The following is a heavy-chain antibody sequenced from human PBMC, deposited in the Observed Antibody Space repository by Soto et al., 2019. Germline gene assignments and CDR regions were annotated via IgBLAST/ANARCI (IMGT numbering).Heavy chain of an antibody. CDR1: GFTFSSYW. CDR3: AGVLTVEYYYYGMDV. J-gene: IGHJ6*02. D-gene: IGHD4-4*01. Sequence: PGGSLRLSCAASGFTFSSYWMSWVRQAPGKGLEWVANIKQDGSEKYYVDSVKGRFTISRDNAKNSLYLQMNSLRAEDTAVYYCAGVLTVEYYYYGMDVWGQGTTVTVSS. V-gene: IGHV3-7*03. CDR2: IKQDGSEK.